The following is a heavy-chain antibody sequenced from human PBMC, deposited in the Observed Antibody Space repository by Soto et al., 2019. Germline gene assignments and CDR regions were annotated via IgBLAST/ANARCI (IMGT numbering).Heavy chain of an antibody. CDR3: VFDFWLVPTV. CDR2: IHSSSSWG. D-gene: IGHD3-3*01. CDR1: GFTFSTHS. J-gene: IGHJ6*04. Sequence: PGGSLRLSCAASGFTFSTHSMTWVRQAPGRGLEWVSYIHSSSSWGVYADSVRGRFTVSRDNAKNSLYLQMNILRDEDTAVYYCVFDFWLVPTVWGKGTTVTVSS. V-gene: IGHV3-48*02.